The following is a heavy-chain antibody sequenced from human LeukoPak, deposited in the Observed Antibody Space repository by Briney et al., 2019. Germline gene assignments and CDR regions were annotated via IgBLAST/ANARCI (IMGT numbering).Heavy chain of an antibody. CDR1: GFTFSSYG. V-gene: IGHV3-30*18. Sequence: PGGSLRLSCAASGFTFSSYGMHWVRQAPGKGLEWVAVISYDGSNKYYADSVKGRFTISRDNSKNTLYLQMNSLRAEDTAVYYCAKDLQYQLPYYYGMDVWGQGTTVTVSS. D-gene: IGHD2-2*01. CDR2: ISYDGSNK. CDR3: AKDLQYQLPYYYGMDV. J-gene: IGHJ6*02.